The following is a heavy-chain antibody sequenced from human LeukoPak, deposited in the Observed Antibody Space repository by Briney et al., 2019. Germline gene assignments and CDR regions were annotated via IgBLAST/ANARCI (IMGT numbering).Heavy chain of an antibody. CDR2: INTYNGNA. V-gene: IGHV1-18*01. CDR3: ARLSQQTFDI. CDR1: GYTFTTYG. Sequence: ASVKVSCKASGYTFTTYGISWVRQAPGQGLEWMGWINTYNGNANSAQKFQDRVTMTRDTSTSTAYMDLSSLRSDDTAVYYCARLSQQTFDIWGQGTLVTVSS. J-gene: IGHJ3*02.